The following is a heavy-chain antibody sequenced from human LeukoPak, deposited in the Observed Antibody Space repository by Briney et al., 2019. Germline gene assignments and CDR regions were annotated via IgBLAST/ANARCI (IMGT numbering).Heavy chain of an antibody. CDR3: ASCCSDSDY. Sequence: SVKVSCKASGGTFSSYAISWVRQAPGQGLEWMGRIIPIFGIANYAQKFQGRVTITADKSTSTAHMELSSLRSEDTAVYYCASCCSDSDYWGQGTLVTVSS. J-gene: IGHJ4*02. V-gene: IGHV1-69*04. CDR1: GGTFSSYA. D-gene: IGHD2-15*01. CDR2: IIPIFGIA.